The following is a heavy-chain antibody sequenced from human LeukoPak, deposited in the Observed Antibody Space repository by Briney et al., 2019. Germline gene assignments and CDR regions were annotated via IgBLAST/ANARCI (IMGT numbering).Heavy chain of an antibody. CDR3: ARKEFGVVIPGYYYYYCMDV. CDR2: INHSGST. D-gene: IGHD3-3*01. CDR1: GGSFSGYY. V-gene: IGHV4-34*01. J-gene: IGHJ6*03. Sequence: SETLSLTCAVYGGSFSGYYWSWIRQPPGKGLEWIGEINHSGSTNYNPSLKSRVTISVDTSKNQFSLKLSSVTAADTAVYYCARKEFGVVIPGYYYYYCMDVWGKGTTVTVSS.